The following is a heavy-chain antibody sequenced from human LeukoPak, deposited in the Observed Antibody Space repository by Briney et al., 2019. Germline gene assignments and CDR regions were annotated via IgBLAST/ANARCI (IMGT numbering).Heavy chain of an antibody. J-gene: IGHJ5*02. Sequence: PGGSLRLSCAASGFTFSSYAMSWVRQAPGKALEWVANIKQDGSEKYYVDSVKGRFTISRDNAKNSLYLQMNSLRAEDTAVYYCARDSAPSRDGDIAFDPWGQGTLVTVSS. V-gene: IGHV3-7*01. D-gene: IGHD4-17*01. CDR3: ARDSAPSRDGDIAFDP. CDR1: GFTFSSYA. CDR2: IKQDGSEK.